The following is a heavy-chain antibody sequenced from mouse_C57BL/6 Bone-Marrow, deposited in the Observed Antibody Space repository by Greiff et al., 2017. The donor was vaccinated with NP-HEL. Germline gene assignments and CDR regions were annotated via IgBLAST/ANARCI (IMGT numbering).Heavy chain of an antibody. CDR1: GFTFSDYG. CDR2: ISSGSSTI. D-gene: IGHD1-1*01. V-gene: IGHV5-17*01. CDR3: ARSITTVVDAMDY. Sequence: EVKLMESGGGLVKPGGSLKLSCAASGFTFSDYGMHWVRQAPEKGLEWVAYISSGSSTIYYADTVKGRFTISRDNAKNTLFLQMTSLTSEDTAMYYCARSITTVVDAMDYWGQGTSVTVSS. J-gene: IGHJ4*01.